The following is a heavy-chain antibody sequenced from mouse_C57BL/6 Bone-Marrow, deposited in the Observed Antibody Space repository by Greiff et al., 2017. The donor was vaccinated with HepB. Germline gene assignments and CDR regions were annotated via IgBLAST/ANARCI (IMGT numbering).Heavy chain of an antibody. J-gene: IGHJ2*01. D-gene: IGHD1-1*01. Sequence: QVQLQQSGAELARPGASVKLSCKASGYTFTSYGISWVKQRTGQGLEWIGEIYPRSGNTYYNEKFKGKATLTADKSSSTAYMELRSLTSEDSAVYFCARRITTVVSYFDYWGQGTTPTVSS. CDR3: ARRITTVVSYFDY. CDR1: GYTFTSYG. CDR2: IYPRSGNT. V-gene: IGHV1-81*01.